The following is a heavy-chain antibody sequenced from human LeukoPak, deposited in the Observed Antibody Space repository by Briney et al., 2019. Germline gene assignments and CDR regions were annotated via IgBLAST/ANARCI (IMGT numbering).Heavy chain of an antibody. CDR1: GGSIRSYY. CDR2: IHYSGST. CDR3: ARATHVLLWFGELEWFDP. J-gene: IGHJ5*02. V-gene: IGHV4-59*01. D-gene: IGHD3-10*01. Sequence: SETLSLTCTVSGGSIRSYYWTWIRQPPGKGLEWIGYIHYSGSTNYNPSLKSRVSISVETSKSHFSLKLTSVTAADTAVYYCARATHVLLWFGELEWFDPWGQGTLVTVSS.